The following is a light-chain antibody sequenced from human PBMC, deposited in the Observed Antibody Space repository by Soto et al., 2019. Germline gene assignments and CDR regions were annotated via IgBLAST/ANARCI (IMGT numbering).Light chain of an antibody. Sequence: QSVLTQPPSASGTPGQRVTIPCSGSSSNIGSNTVNWYQQLPGTAPKLLIYTINQRPSGVPDRFSGSRSGTSASLAISGLQSEDEAHYYCAAWDDSLNGVVFGGGTKLTVL. CDR3: AAWDDSLNGVV. J-gene: IGLJ3*02. CDR2: TIN. V-gene: IGLV1-44*01. CDR1: SSNIGSNT.